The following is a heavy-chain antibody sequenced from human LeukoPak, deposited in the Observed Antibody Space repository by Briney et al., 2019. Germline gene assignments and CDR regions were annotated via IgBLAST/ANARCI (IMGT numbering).Heavy chain of an antibody. CDR1: GSTFSSYA. D-gene: IGHD4/OR15-4a*01. J-gene: IGHJ4*02. V-gene: IGHV3-23*01. CDR3: AKSQDGARVFHFDY. Sequence: GGSLRLSYAASGSTFSSYAMSWVRQAPGKGLEWVSVISGSGGSTYSADSVKGRFTISRDNSKNTLYLQMNSLRAEDTAVYFCAKSQDGARVFHFDYSGQGTLVTVSS. CDR2: ISGSGGST.